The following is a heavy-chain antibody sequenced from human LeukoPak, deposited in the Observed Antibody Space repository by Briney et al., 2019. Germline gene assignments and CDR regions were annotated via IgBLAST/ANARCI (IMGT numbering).Heavy chain of an antibody. CDR1: GFTFSSYG. CDR3: AKDLDSNSWFLFLI. Sequence: GGTLRLSCAASGFTFSSYGMSWVRRAPGKGLEWVAFIRSDGNNIYYADSVKGRFSISRDNSKNTLYLHMNSLTAEDTAVYYCAKDLDSNSWFLFLIWGQGTLVTVSS. D-gene: IGHD6-13*01. J-gene: IGHJ4*02. V-gene: IGHV3-30*02. CDR2: IRSDGNNI.